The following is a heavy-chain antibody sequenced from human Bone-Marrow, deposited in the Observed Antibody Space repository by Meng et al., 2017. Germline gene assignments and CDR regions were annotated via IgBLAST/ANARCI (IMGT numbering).Heavy chain of an antibody. V-gene: IGHV4-31*11. CDR3: ARGPYYYDSSGPYYFDY. D-gene: IGHD3-22*01. CDR1: GCSVSSGDYY. J-gene: IGHJ4*02. Sequence: QVQLQESGPGLVKPSQAQSLTCAVSGCSVSSGDYYWSWIRQHPGKGLEWIGYIYYSGSTYYNPSLKSRVTISVDKSKNQFSLKLSSVTAADTAVYYCARGPYYYDSSGPYYFDYWGQGTLVTVSS. CDR2: IYYSGST.